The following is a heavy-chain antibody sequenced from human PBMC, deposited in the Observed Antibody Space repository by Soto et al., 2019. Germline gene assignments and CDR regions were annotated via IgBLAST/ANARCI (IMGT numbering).Heavy chain of an antibody. CDR3: AYCSSTSCYACPACAFDI. D-gene: IGHD2-2*01. CDR2: IIPIFGTA. Sequence: SVKVSCRASGGTFSSYVISWVRQAPGQGLEWMGGIIPIFGTANYAQKFQGRVTMTTDASTSTAYMELRSLRSDDTAVYYCAYCSSTSCYACPACAFDIWGQGTMVTVSS. V-gene: IGHV1-69*05. J-gene: IGHJ3*02. CDR1: GGTFSSYV.